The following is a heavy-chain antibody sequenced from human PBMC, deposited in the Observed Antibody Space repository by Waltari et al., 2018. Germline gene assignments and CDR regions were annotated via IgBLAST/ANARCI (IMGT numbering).Heavy chain of an antibody. CDR1: GYTFTGYY. J-gene: IGHJ5*02. CDR3: ARGRYYSSLYNWFDP. CDR2: INPNSGGT. D-gene: IGHD6-6*01. Sequence: QVQLVQSGAEVKKPGASVKVSCKASGYTFTGYYMPWVRQPPGQGLEWMGWINPNSGGTNYAQKFQGRVTMTRDTSISTAYMELSRLRSDDTAVYYCARGRYYSSLYNWFDPWGQGTLVTVSS. V-gene: IGHV1-2*02.